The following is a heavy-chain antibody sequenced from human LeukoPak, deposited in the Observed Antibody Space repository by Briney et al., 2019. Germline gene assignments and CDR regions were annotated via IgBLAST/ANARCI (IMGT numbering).Heavy chain of an antibody. J-gene: IGHJ6*03. Sequence: SVKVSCKASGGTFSSHAIAWVRQAPGQGPEWMGGIIPISGTANYAQKFQGRVTITTDESTSTAYMELSSLTSDDTAVYYCARGLQYQLLKALGYYYMDVWGEGTTATVSS. D-gene: IGHD2-2*01. CDR3: ARGLQYQLLKALGYYYMDV. CDR1: GGTFSSHA. V-gene: IGHV1-69*05. CDR2: IIPISGTA.